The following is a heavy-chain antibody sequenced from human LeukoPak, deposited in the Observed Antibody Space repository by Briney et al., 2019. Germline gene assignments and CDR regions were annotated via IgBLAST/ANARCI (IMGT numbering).Heavy chain of an antibody. V-gene: IGHV1-3*01. CDR3: ARGAKPRITIFGVVKENWFDP. CDR1: GYTFASYT. CDR2: INAGNGNT. J-gene: IGHJ5*02. D-gene: IGHD3-3*01. Sequence: ASVKVPCKASGYTFASYTMHWVRQAPGQRLEWMGWINAGNGNTKYSQKFQGRVTITRDTSASTAYMELSSLRSEDTAVYYCARGAKPRITIFGVVKENWFDPWGQGTLVTVSS.